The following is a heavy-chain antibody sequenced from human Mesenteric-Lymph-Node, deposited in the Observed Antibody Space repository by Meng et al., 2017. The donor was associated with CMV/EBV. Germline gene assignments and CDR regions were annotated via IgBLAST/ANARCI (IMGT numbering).Heavy chain of an antibody. Sequence: CKASGGTFNNYAITWVRQAPGQGLEWMGEIIPISAKAKYAQKFRGRVTFTADESTTTAYMELSSLRSEDTAVYYCARYLYGSAPFDYWGQGTLVTVSS. V-gene: IGHV1-69*01. CDR3: ARYLYGSAPFDY. CDR1: GGTFNNYA. D-gene: IGHD3-10*01. J-gene: IGHJ4*02. CDR2: IIPISAKA.